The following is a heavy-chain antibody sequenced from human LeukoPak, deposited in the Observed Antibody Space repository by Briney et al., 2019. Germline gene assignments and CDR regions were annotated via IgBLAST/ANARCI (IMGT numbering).Heavy chain of an antibody. J-gene: IGHJ5*02. CDR1: GFRFSSRW. CDR3: VRGLGPGDS. Sequence: GGSLRLSCVASGFRFSSRWMHWVRQAPGKGLVWVSRINDDGRTTTYADSVKGRFTISRDNAKNTLYLQMNSLRAEDTAVYYCVRGLGPGDSWGQGTLVTVCS. CDR2: INDDGRTT. V-gene: IGHV3-74*03. D-gene: IGHD7-27*01.